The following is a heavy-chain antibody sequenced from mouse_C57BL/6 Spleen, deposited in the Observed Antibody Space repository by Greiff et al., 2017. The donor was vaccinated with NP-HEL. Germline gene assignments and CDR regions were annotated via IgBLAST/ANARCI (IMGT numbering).Heavy chain of an antibody. CDR2: IYPRSGNT. CDR3: ARLNLTYAMDY. V-gene: IGHV1-81*01. Sequence: VQLQQSGAELARPGASVKLSCKASGYTFTSYGISWVKQRTGQGLEWIGEIYPRSGNTYYNEKFKGKATLTADKSSSTAYMELRSLTSEGSAVYFCARLNLTYAMDYWGQGTSVTVSS. CDR1: GYTFTSYG. J-gene: IGHJ4*01. D-gene: IGHD4-1*01.